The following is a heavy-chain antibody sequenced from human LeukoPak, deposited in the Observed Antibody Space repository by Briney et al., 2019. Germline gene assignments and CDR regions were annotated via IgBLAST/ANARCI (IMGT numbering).Heavy chain of an antibody. CDR2: INPNSGGT. D-gene: IGHD3-10*01. CDR3: AVVPRRDTAGITPIDY. V-gene: IGHV1-2*02. J-gene: IGHJ4*02. CDR1: GYTFTGYY. Sequence: GASVKVSCKASGYTFTGYYMHWVRQAPGQGLEWMGWINPNSGGTNYTQKLQGRVTMTRDTSISTAYMELSSLRCEDTAVDYCAVVPRRDTAGITPIDYWGQGTLVTVSS.